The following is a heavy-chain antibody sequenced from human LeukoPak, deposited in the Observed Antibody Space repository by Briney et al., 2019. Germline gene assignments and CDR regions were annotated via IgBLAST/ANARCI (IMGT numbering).Heavy chain of an antibody. V-gene: IGHV3-23*01. J-gene: IGHJ5*02. CDR1: GFVVSNFA. CDR3: AKEGSVAPNWFDP. Sequence: GGSLRLSCAASGFVVSNFAISWVRQPPGKGLEWVSAITASGNTNYADSVKGRFTISRDNFKNTVSLQMNGLRVGDTAVYFCAKEGSVAPNWFDPWGQGTLVTVYS. CDR2: ITASGNT. D-gene: IGHD6-19*01.